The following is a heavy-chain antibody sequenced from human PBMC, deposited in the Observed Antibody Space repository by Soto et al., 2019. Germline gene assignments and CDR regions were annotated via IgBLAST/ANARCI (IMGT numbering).Heavy chain of an antibody. CDR2: ISSSGSPR. CDR1: GFTFSSSE. Sequence: PGGSLRLSCAASGFTFSSSEMNWARQAPGKGLEWVSYISSSGSPRYYADSVKGRFTISRDNTQNSLYLQMNSLRAEDTAVYYCARSGGRGVIGYYYYGMDVWGKGTTVTVS. J-gene: IGHJ6*04. V-gene: IGHV3-48*03. CDR3: ARSGGRGVIGYYYYGMDV. D-gene: IGHD3-16*01.